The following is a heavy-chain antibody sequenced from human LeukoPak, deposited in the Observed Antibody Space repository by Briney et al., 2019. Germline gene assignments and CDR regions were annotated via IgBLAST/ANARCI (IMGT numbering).Heavy chain of an antibody. CDR3: ARDSRDVRFDY. V-gene: IGHV3-21*01. J-gene: IGHJ4*02. Sequence: GGSLRLFCAASGFTFGSYSMICVRQPRGKGLVWVSSISSSSSYIYYADSVKGRFTISRDNVKNSLYLQMNSLRAEDTAVYYCARDSRDVRFDYRGQGTLVTVSS. CDR2: ISSSSSYI. CDR1: GFTFGSYS.